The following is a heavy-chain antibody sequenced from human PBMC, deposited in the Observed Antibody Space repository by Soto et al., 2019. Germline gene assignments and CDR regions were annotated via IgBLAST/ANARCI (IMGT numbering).Heavy chain of an antibody. CDR1: GYTFTSYD. D-gene: IGHD4-17*01. V-gene: IGHV1-8*01. J-gene: IGHJ4*02. CDR3: ARGRGSYGDYVLIFDY. CDR2: MNPNSGNT. Sequence: ASVKVSCKASGYTFTSYDINWVRQATGQGLERMGWMNPNSGNTGYAQKLQGRVTMTRNTSISTAYMELSSLRSEDTAVYYCARGRGSYGDYVLIFDYWGQGTLVTVSS.